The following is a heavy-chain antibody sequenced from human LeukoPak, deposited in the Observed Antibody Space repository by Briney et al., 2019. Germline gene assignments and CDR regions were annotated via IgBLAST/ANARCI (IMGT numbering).Heavy chain of an antibody. J-gene: IGHJ4*02. CDR2: ISGSGGST. V-gene: IGHV3-23*01. D-gene: IGHD1-26*01. CDR3: AKDPWEPHEYYFDY. Sequence: GGSLRLSCAASGFTLSSYAMSWVRQAPGKGLEWVSAISGSGGSTYYADSVKGRFTISRDNSKNTLYLQMNSLRAEDTAVYYCAKDPWEPHEYYFDYRGQGTLVTVSS. CDR1: GFTLSSYA.